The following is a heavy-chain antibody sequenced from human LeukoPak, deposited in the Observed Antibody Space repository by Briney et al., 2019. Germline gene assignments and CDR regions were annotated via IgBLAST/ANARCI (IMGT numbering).Heavy chain of an antibody. J-gene: IGHJ4*02. CDR1: GFTFSSYA. Sequence: GGSLRLSCAASGFTFSSYAMHWVRQAPGKGLEWVAVISYDGSNKYYADSVKGRFSISRDNSKNTLYLQMNSLRAEDTAVYHCARAEQLACDYWGQGTLVTVPS. V-gene: IGHV3-30*04. CDR3: ARAEQLACDY. D-gene: IGHD1/OR15-1a*01. CDR2: ISYDGSNK.